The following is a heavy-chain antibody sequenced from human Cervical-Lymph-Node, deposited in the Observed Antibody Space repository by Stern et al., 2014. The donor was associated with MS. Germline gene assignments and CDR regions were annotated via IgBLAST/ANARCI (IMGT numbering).Heavy chain of an antibody. CDR1: GGSINRGNW. Sequence: QLQLQESGPGLVKPSGTLSLTCAVPGGSINRGNWWSWVRQPPGQGLEWFGDIDHSGTTDYSPSLKSRVTISIDKSKNHISLRLSSVTAADTAVYFCARVTLEFDFWGQGTLVTVSS. J-gene: IGHJ4*02. D-gene: IGHD2-21*02. V-gene: IGHV4-4*02. CDR3: ARVTLEFDF. CDR2: IDHSGTT.